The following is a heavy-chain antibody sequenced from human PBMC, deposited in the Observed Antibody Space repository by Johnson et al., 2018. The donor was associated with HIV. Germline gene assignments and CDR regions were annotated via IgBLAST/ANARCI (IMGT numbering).Heavy chain of an antibody. CDR3: AKEGEAFDI. J-gene: IGHJ3*02. V-gene: IGHV3-20*04. D-gene: IGHD3-16*01. CDR1: GFKFGDYG. CDR2: INWNGGSK. Sequence: MQLVESGGGVVRPGGSLRISCAGSGFKFGDYGMSWVRKGPKKGLEWVSGINWNGGSKNYADSVQGRFAISRDNAKNSLYLQMNSLRAEDTAVYYCAKEGEAFDIWGQGTMVTVSS.